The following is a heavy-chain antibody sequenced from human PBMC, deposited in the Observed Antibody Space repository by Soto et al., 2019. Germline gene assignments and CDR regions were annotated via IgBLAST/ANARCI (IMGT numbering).Heavy chain of an antibody. D-gene: IGHD2-15*01. CDR1: GGSISSGDSY. V-gene: IGHV4-30-4*01. Sequence: QVQLQESGPGLVRPSQTLSLTCTVSGGSISSGDSYWSWIRQPPGKGLEWIGYIYYTGSTYYNPSLKSRLVISVDTSENQFSLKLRSVTAADTAVYYCARAPGVVVAATSPFDPWGQGILVTVSS. CDR3: ARAPGVVVAATSPFDP. J-gene: IGHJ5*02. CDR2: IYYTGST.